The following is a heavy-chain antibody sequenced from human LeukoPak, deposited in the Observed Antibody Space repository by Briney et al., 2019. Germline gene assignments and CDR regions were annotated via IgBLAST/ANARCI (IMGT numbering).Heavy chain of an antibody. V-gene: IGHV3-11*03. CDR1: GFTLSDYY. Sequence: GRSLRLSCAASGFTLSDYYMSWIRQAPGKGLEWVSYISSSSSYTNYADSVKGRFTISRDNAKNSLYLQMNSLRAEDMAVYYCAKSGSNTFAFNYYFDYWGQGTLVTVSS. CDR2: ISSSSSYT. J-gene: IGHJ4*02. CDR3: AKSGSNTFAFNYYFDY. D-gene: IGHD1-26*01.